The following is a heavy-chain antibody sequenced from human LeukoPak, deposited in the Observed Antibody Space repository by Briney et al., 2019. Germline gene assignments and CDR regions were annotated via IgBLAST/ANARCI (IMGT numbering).Heavy chain of an antibody. V-gene: IGHV3-15*01. CDR3: TTVGSAWNFDY. J-gene: IGHJ4*02. CDR2: IKSKRDGGTI. CDR1: GFTFTNAW. D-gene: IGHD6-25*01. Sequence: GGSLRLSCAASGFTFTNAWMTWVRQAPGKGLEWIGRIKSKRDGGTIDYAAPVKGRFTISRDDSKDTLYLQMNNLKIEDAAIYYCTTVGSAWNFDYWGQGTLVTVSS.